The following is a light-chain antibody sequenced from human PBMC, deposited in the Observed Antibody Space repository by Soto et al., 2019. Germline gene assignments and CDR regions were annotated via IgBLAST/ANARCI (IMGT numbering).Light chain of an antibody. CDR3: QQYSRFSWT. CDR1: QTIDKW. J-gene: IGKJ1*01. Sequence: DIQMTQSPSTLSASVGDRVTITCRASQTIDKWLAWYQQKPGKAPKLLIYKASILQSGVPSRFSGSGSGTEFALTLTSLQSDDVGSYFCQQYSRFSWTFCQGTKVEIK. V-gene: IGKV1-5*03. CDR2: KAS.